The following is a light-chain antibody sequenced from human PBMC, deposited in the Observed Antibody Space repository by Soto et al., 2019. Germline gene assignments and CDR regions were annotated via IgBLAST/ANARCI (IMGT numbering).Light chain of an antibody. CDR3: MQALQTPRT. CDR1: QSLLHGTGYNY. Sequence: DIVMTQSPLSLPVTPGEPASISCRSSQSLLHGTGYNYLDWYLQKPGQSPQLLIYLGSSRASGVPDRFSCGGSGTDFTLKISRGEAEDVGVYYCMQALQTPRTFGQGTKLEIK. CDR2: LGS. V-gene: IGKV2-28*01. J-gene: IGKJ2*02.